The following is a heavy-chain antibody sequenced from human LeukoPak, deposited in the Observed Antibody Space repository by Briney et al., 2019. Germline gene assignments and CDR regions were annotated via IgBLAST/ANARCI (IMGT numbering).Heavy chain of an antibody. D-gene: IGHD6-13*01. J-gene: IGHJ3*02. V-gene: IGHV3-30*04. CDR3: AAGDAFDI. Sequence: GGSLRLSCAASGFTFSSYAMHWVRQAPGKGLEWVAVISYDGSNKYYADSVKGRFTISRDNSKNTLYLQMNSLRAEDTAVYYAAAGDAFDIWGQETMVTVSS. CDR1: GFTFSSYA. CDR2: ISYDGSNK.